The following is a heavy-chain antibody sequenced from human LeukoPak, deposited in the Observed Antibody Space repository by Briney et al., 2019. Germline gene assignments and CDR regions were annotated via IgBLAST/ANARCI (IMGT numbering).Heavy chain of an antibody. J-gene: IGHJ5*02. CDR1: GGSISSSSYY. D-gene: IGHD1-20*01. Sequence: PSETLSLTCTVSGGSISSSSYYWGWLRQPPGKGLEWIGSIYYSGSTYYNPSLKSRVTISVDTSKNQFSLKLSSVTAADTAVYYCARRTYNWNPRFDPWGQGTLVTVSS. CDR3: ARRTYNWNPRFDP. CDR2: IYYSGST. V-gene: IGHV4-39*01.